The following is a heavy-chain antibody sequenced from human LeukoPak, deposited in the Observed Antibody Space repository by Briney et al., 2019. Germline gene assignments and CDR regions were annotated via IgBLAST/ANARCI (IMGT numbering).Heavy chain of an antibody. CDR1: GYTFTGYY. Sequence: ASVKVSCKASGYTFTGYYMHWVRQAPGQGLEWMGWINPNSGGTNYAQKFQGRVTMTRDTSISTAYMELSRLRSDDTAVYYCARDRGYCSSTSCHGRYYYYYMDVWGKGTTVTVSS. V-gene: IGHV1-2*02. CDR2: INPNSGGT. J-gene: IGHJ6*03. CDR3: ARDRGYCSSTSCHGRYYYYYMDV. D-gene: IGHD2-2*01.